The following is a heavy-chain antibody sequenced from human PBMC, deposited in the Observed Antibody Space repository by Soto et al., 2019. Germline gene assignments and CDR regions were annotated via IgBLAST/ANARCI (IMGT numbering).Heavy chain of an antibody. D-gene: IGHD1-26*01. CDR1: GFSFSNGW. CDR2: IKSKTDGGTT. Sequence: EVQLVESGGGLVKPGGSLRLSCAASGFSFSNGWMSWVRQAPGKGLEWVGRIKSKTDGGTTDYAATVKGRFNISKQDSKDTLCLQMNSLKIEDTAVYYCTPDEWEWGQGTLVNVS. CDR3: TPDEWE. V-gene: IGHV3-15*05. J-gene: IGHJ4*02.